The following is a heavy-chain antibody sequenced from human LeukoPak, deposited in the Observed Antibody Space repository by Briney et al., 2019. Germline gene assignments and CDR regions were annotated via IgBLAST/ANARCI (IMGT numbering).Heavy chain of an antibody. CDR1: GYTFTSYD. D-gene: IGHD4-17*01. CDR2: MNPNSGNT. Sequence: ASVKVSCKASGYTFTSYDINWVRQAPGQGLEWMGWMNPNSGNTGYAQKFQGRVTMTRNTSISTAYMELSSLRSEDTAVYYCARGSPFIYGDYRINAFDIWGQGTMVTVSS. CDR3: ARGSPFIYGDYRINAFDI. V-gene: IGHV1-8*01. J-gene: IGHJ3*02.